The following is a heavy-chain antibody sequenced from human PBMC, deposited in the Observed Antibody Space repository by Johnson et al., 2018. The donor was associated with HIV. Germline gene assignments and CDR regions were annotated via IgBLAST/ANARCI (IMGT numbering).Heavy chain of an antibody. D-gene: IGHD3-10*02. Sequence: VQLVESGGGLVQPGGSLRLSCAASGFTFSSYDMHWVRQATGKGLEWVSAIGTAGDTYYPGSVKGRFTISRENAKNSLYLQMNSLRAGDTAVYYCARSMMFNAFDIWGQGTMVTVSS. CDR2: IGTAGDT. CDR1: GFTFSSYD. J-gene: IGHJ3*02. CDR3: ARSMMFNAFDI. V-gene: IGHV3-13*01.